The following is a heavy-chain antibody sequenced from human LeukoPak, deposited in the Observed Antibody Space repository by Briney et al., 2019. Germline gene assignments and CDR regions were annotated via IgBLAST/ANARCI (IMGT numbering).Heavy chain of an antibody. V-gene: IGHV3-21*01. CDR3: ARDASGSSTGLIDS. CDR1: GFTLRSYS. CDR2: VSTSSYYI. J-gene: IGHJ4*02. D-gene: IGHD1-26*01. Sequence: GGSLRLSCVASGFTLRSYSMNWVRQAPGKGLEWVSYVSTSSYYIYYADSVKGRFTISRDDAKNSLYLQMNSLRAEDAAIYYCARDASGSSTGLIDSWGQGTLVTVSS.